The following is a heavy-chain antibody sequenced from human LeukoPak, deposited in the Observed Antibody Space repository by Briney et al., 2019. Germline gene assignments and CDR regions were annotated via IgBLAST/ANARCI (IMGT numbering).Heavy chain of an antibody. CDR3: ARGGRWLQTPGLKYFDY. D-gene: IGHD3-16*01. J-gene: IGHJ4*02. Sequence: GGSLRLSCAASGFTFSSYGMHWVRQAPGKGLEWVAVISYDGSNKYYADSVKGRFTISRDNSKNTLYLQMNSPRAEDTAVYYCARGGRWLQTPGLKYFDYWGQGTLVTVSS. CDR1: GFTFSSYG. CDR2: ISYDGSNK. V-gene: IGHV3-30*03.